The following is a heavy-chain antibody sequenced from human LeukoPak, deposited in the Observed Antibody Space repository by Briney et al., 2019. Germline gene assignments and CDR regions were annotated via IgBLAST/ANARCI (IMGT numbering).Heavy chain of an antibody. CDR3: ARDPGIQLWLHNFDY. D-gene: IGHD5-18*01. CDR2: ISDSGSTK. V-gene: IGHV3-48*03. Sequence: GGSLRLSCAASGFTFSSYEMNWVRQAPGKGLEWVSYISDSGSTKYYADSVKGRFTISRDNAKNSLYLQMNSLRDEDTAVYYCARDPGIQLWLHNFDYWGRGTLVTVSS. CDR1: GFTFSSYE. J-gene: IGHJ4*02.